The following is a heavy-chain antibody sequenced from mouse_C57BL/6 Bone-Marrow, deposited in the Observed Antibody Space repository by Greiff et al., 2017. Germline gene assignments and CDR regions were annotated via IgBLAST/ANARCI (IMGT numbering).Heavy chain of an antibody. CDR3: ARWDYGERRYFDV. CDR1: GYTFTNYW. CDR2: IYPGGGYT. V-gene: IGHV1-63*01. Sequence: QVQLQQSGAELVRPGTSVKMSCKASGYTFTNYWIGWAKQRPGHGLEWIGDIYPGGGYTNYNEKFKGKATLTADKSSSTAYMQFSSLTSADSAVYYWARWDYGERRYFDVWGTGTTVTVSS. J-gene: IGHJ1*03. D-gene: IGHD2-4*01.